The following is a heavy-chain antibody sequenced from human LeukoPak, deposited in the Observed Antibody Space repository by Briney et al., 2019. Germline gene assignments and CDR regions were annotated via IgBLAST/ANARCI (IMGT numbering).Heavy chain of an antibody. D-gene: IGHD1-26*01. CDR2: ISGSGGAT. Sequence: GGSLRLSCAASGFTFYNSGMGWVRQAPGKGLEWVSAISGSGGATYYADSVKGRFAVSRDDSKNTLYLQMNSLRAEDTAVYYCAIEQWELKYWGQGTLVTVSS. CDR1: GFTFYNSG. J-gene: IGHJ4*02. CDR3: AIEQWELKY. V-gene: IGHV3-23*01.